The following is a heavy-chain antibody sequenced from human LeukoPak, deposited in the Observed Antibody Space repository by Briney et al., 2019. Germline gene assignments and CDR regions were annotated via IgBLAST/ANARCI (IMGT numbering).Heavy chain of an antibody. J-gene: IGHJ4*02. D-gene: IGHD3-10*01. Sequence: GGSLRLSCAASAFTFRNYAMHWVRQAAGKGLEWVAVISYDGTNQYYADSVKGRFTISRDNSKDTLSLQMNSLRPEDTAVYYCASSTSMVRGDFWGQGTLVTVSS. CDR3: ASSTSMVRGDF. V-gene: IGHV3-30-3*01. CDR2: ISYDGTNQ. CDR1: AFTFRNYA.